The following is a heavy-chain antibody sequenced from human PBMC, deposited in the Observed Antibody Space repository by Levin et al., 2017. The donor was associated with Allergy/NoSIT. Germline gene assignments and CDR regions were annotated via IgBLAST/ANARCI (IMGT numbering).Heavy chain of an antibody. CDR2: IRNKAHGGTT. CDR1: GFTFGDYA. D-gene: IGHD3-16*02. CDR3: ARGGPPNYDYNWGSYRDGYFDY. J-gene: IGHJ4*02. Sequence: GESLKISCTGSGFTFGDYAMSWVRQAPGKGLEWVGFIRNKAHGGTTEYAASVKGRLTISRDDYKSIAYLQMNSLKTEDTAVYLGARGGPPNYDYNWGSYRDGYFDYWGQGTLVTVSS. V-gene: IGHV3-49*04.